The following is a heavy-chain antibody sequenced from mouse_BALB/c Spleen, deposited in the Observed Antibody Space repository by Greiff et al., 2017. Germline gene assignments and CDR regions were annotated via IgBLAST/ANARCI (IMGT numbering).Heavy chain of an antibody. CDR3: ESVYEDGGLAD. Sequence: EVQLVESGAGLVQPGGSLKLSCAASGFSFSSYCMSWVRQTPDKRLELVATINSNGGSTYYPDSVKGRFTFSRDNAKNTLYLQMSSMKSEDTAMYYGESVYEDGGLADGGEGTMVTVSA. CDR1: GFSFSSYC. J-gene: IGHJ3*01. CDR2: INSNGGST. V-gene: IGHV5-6-3*01. D-gene: IGHD2-10*02.